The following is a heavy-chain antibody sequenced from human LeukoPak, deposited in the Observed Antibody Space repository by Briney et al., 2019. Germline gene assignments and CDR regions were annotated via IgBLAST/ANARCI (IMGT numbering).Heavy chain of an antibody. D-gene: IGHD2-15*01. J-gene: IGHJ4*02. Sequence: GGSLRLSCAASGFTVGTNYMLWVRQAPGKGLEWVSVIYTGGSTYYADSVKGRFTISRDNSKNTVSLQMNSLRAEDTAVYYCARGKDWICYWGQGTLVTVSS. CDR2: IYTGGST. V-gene: IGHV3-66*01. CDR3: ARGKDWICY. CDR1: GFTVGTNY.